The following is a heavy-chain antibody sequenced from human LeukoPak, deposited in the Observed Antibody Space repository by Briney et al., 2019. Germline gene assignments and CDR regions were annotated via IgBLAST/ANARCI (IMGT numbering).Heavy chain of an antibody. CDR1: GFTFANQA. CDR3: AKDGSWGDYHLYFYIDV. J-gene: IGHJ6*03. CDR2: ISASGHYT. Sequence: GGSLRLSCEVSGFTFANQAMSWVRQAPGKGLEWISGISASGHYTYNADSVKGRFTISRDNSKNTLYLQMTSLRAEDTALYYCAKDGSWGDYHLYFYIDVWGKGTTVTVSS. V-gene: IGHV3-23*01. D-gene: IGHD3-10*01.